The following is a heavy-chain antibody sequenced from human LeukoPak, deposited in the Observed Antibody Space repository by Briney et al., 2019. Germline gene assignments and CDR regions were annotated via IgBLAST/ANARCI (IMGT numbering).Heavy chain of an antibody. CDR2: IYPGDSDT. D-gene: IGHD2-2*01. V-gene: IGHV5-51*01. Sequence: GESLKISCKGSGYSFTSYWIGWVRQMPGKGLEWMGIIYPGDSDTRYSPSFQGQVTISADKSISTAYLQWSSLKASDTAMYYCARQMPNYYYYYGMDVWGQGTTVTVSS. CDR1: GYSFTSYW. J-gene: IGHJ6*02. CDR3: ARQMPNYYYYYGMDV.